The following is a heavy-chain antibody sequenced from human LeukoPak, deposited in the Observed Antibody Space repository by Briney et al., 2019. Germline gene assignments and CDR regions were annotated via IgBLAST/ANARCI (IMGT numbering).Heavy chain of an antibody. D-gene: IGHD6-13*01. J-gene: IGHJ4*02. Sequence: SVKVSCKASGGTFSSYAISWVRQAPGQGLEWMGGIIPIFGTANYAQKFQGRVTTTADESTSTAYMELSSLRSEDTAVYYCATPFLAAAGKAAFDYWGQGTLVTVSS. CDR1: GGTFSSYA. V-gene: IGHV1-69*13. CDR2: IIPIFGTA. CDR3: ATPFLAAAGKAAFDY.